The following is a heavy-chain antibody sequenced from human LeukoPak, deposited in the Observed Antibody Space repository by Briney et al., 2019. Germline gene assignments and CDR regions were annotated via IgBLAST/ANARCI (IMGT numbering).Heavy chain of an antibody. V-gene: IGHV1-69*02. Sequence: ASVKVSCKASGGTFSSYTISWVRQAPGQGLEWMGRIIPILGIANYAQKFRGRVTITADKSTSTAYMELSSLRSEDTAVYYCALTGYSSGWTPVNWFDPWGQGTLVTVSS. CDR3: ALTGYSSGWTPVNWFDP. J-gene: IGHJ5*02. D-gene: IGHD6-19*01. CDR1: GGTFSSYT. CDR2: IIPILGIA.